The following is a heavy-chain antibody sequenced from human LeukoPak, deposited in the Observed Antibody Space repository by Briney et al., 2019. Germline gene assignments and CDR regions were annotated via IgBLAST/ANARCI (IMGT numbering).Heavy chain of an antibody. Sequence: PSETLSLTCTVSGGSISSSSYYWGWIRQPPGKGLEWIGSIYYSGSTYYNPSLKSRVTISVDTSKNQFSLKLSSVTAADTAVYYCARGFHYYGSGRGIYYYYYMDVWGKGTTVTVSS. V-gene: IGHV4-39*07. J-gene: IGHJ6*03. D-gene: IGHD3-10*01. CDR1: GGSISSSSYY. CDR3: ARGFHYYGSGRGIYYYYYMDV. CDR2: IYYSGST.